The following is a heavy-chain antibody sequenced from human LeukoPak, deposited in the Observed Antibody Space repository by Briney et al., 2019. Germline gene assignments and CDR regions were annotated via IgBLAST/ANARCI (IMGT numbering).Heavy chain of an antibody. J-gene: IGHJ3*02. CDR3: AAQWLVRHAFDI. CDR2: INHSGST. V-gene: IGHV4-34*01. Sequence: SSETLSLTCAVFGGSLSGRYWSWIRQPPGKGLEWIGEINHSGSTNYNPSLKSRVTISLDTSKNQFSLEIRSATAPDTAIYYCAAQWLVRHAFDIWGQGTMVTVSS. D-gene: IGHD6-19*01. CDR1: GGSLSGRY.